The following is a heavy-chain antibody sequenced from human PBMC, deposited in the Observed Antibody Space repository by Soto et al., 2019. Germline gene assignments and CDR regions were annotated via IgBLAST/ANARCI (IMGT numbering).Heavy chain of an antibody. J-gene: IGHJ4*02. D-gene: IGHD2-2*01. CDR2: IIPILGIA. CDR1: GGTFSSYT. CDR3: ARADNMATVYCSSTSCYFDY. V-gene: IGHV1-69*02. Sequence: SVKVSCKASGGTFSSYTISWVRQAPGQGLEWMGRIIPILGIANYAQKFQGRVTITADKSTSTAYMELSSLRSEDTAVYYCARADNMATVYCSSTSCYFDYWGQGTLVTVSS.